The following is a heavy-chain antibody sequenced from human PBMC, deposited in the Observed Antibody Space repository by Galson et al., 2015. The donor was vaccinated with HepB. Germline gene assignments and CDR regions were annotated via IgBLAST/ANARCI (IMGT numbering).Heavy chain of an antibody. V-gene: IGHV6-1*01. CDR3: ARSPYITYNYYFDY. D-gene: IGHD4-11*01. Sequence: CAISGDSVFSNSAAWNWIRQSPSRGLEWLGRTYYRSKWYNDYAVSVKSRITINPDTSKNQFSLQLNSVTAADTAVYYCARSPYITYNYYFDYWAQGTLVTVSS. J-gene: IGHJ4*02. CDR1: GDSVFSNSAA. CDR2: TYYRSKWYN.